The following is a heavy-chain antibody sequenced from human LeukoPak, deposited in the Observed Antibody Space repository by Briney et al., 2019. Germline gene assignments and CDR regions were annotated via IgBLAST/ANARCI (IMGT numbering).Heavy chain of an antibody. D-gene: IGHD6-13*01. V-gene: IGHV4-59*01. Sequence: SETLSLTCTVSGGSISSYYWSWIRQPPGKGLEWIGYIYYSGSTNYNPSLKSRVTISVDTSKNQFSLKLSSVTAGDTAVYYCARSSIAAAYYFDYWGQGTLVTVSS. CDR1: GGSISSYY. J-gene: IGHJ4*02. CDR2: IYYSGST. CDR3: ARSSIAAAYYFDY.